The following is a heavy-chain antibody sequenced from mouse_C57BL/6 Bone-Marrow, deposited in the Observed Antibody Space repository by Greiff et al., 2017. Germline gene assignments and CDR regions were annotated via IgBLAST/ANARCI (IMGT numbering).Heavy chain of an antibody. CDR2: INSDGGST. J-gene: IGHJ4*01. CDR1: EYEFPSHD. V-gene: IGHV5-2*01. D-gene: IGHD3-2*02. Sequence: EVQGVESGGGLVQPGESLKLSCESNEYEFPSHDMSWVRKTPEKRLELVAAINSDGGSTYYPDTMERRFIISRDNTKKAPYLQMSSLRSEDKALYYWARHAPSSGPYAMDYWGQGTSVTVSS. CDR3: ARHAPSSGPYAMDY.